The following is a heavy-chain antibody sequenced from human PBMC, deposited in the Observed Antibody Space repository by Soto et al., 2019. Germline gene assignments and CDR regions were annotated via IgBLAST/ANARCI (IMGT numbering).Heavy chain of an antibody. Sequence: AGGSLRVSCAASGFTFSRDGMSWVRQAPGKGLEWVSLITDNGGSTYYADSVKGRFTISRNNTKNTPFLQMNSLRAEDTAVYYCAKERATTTAFDYWGQGALVTVSS. CDR3: AKERATTTAFDY. CDR1: GFTFSRDG. D-gene: IGHD4-17*01. V-gene: IGHV3-23*01. J-gene: IGHJ4*02. CDR2: ITDNGGST.